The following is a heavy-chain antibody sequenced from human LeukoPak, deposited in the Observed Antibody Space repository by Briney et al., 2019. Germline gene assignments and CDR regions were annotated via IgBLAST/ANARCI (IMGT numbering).Heavy chain of an antibody. Sequence: GGSPRLSCAASGFTFSSYGMHWVRQAPGKGLEWVSFIRYDGSNKLYADSVKGRFTISRDNSKNTLYLQMNSLRGEDTAVYYCAKAGYSGYDYDYYYYYMDVWGKGTTVTVSS. D-gene: IGHD5-12*01. CDR1: GFTFSSYG. CDR2: IRYDGSNK. CDR3: AKAGYSGYDYDYYYYYMDV. J-gene: IGHJ6*03. V-gene: IGHV3-30*02.